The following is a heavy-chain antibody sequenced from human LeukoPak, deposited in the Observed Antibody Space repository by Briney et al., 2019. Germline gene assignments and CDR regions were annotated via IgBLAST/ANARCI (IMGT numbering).Heavy chain of an antibody. Sequence: GESLKISCKGSGYRFTSYWIGWVRQMPGKGLEWMGIIYPGDSDTRYSPSFQGQVTISADKSITTASLQWSSLKASDTAMYYCARHSYDSRGYGDAFDIWGQGTMVTVSS. V-gene: IGHV5-51*01. CDR2: IYPGDSDT. D-gene: IGHD3-22*01. J-gene: IGHJ3*02. CDR1: GYRFTSYW. CDR3: ARHSYDSRGYGDAFDI.